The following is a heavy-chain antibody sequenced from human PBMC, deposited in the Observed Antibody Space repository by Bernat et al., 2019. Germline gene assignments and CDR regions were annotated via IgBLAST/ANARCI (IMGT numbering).Heavy chain of an antibody. Sequence: VQLVESGGGVIQPGGSLRLSCAPSGFIFDAYVMHWVRQVPGMGLEWVSRISHDSSVTWYAESVRGRFTISRDNSKNSLYLQMLSLRVEDSALYYCVRDYDWAFEYWGRGTLVTVSS. CDR3: VRDYDWAFEY. D-gene: IGHD3-9*01. CDR2: ISHDSSVT. CDR1: GFIFDAYV. J-gene: IGHJ4*02. V-gene: IGHV3-43*02.